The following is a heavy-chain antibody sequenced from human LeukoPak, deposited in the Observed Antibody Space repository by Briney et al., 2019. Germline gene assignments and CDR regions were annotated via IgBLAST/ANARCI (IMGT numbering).Heavy chain of an antibody. CDR1: GGSISSYY. V-gene: IGHV4-59*12. D-gene: IGHD3-22*01. CDR2: IYYSGST. J-gene: IGHJ4*02. CDR3: ARGYYYDSLYYLDY. Sequence: SETLSLTCTVSGGSISSYYWSWIRQPPGKGLEWIGYIYYSGSTNYNPSLKSRVTISVDTSKNQFSLKLSSVTAADTAVYYCARGYYYDSLYYLDYWGQGTLVTVSS.